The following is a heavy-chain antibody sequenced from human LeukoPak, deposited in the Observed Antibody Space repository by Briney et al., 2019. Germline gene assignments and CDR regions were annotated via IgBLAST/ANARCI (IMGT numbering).Heavy chain of an antibody. CDR1: GGSISSGGYY. Sequence: PSQTLSLTCTVSGGSISSGGYYWSWIRQHPGKGLEWIGYIYYSGSTYYNPSLKSRVTISVGTSKNQFSLKLSSVTAADTAVYYCARVIGDQHDLWSGYYTYYYGMDVWGQGTTVTVSS. J-gene: IGHJ6*02. CDR3: ARVIGDQHDLWSGYYTYYYGMDV. V-gene: IGHV4-31*03. CDR2: IYYSGST. D-gene: IGHD3-3*01.